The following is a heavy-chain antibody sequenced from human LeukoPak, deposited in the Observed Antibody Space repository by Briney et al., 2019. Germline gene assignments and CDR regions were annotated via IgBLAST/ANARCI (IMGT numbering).Heavy chain of an antibody. Sequence: ETLSLTCTVSGGSISSYYWSWIRQPPGKGLEWIGYIYYSGSTNYNPSLKSRVTISVDTSKNQFSLKLSSVTAADTAVYYWASTYYYDSSGYFVYWGQGTLVTVSS. CDR3: ASTYYYDSSGYFVY. D-gene: IGHD3-22*01. V-gene: IGHV4-59*01. CDR1: GGSISSYY. J-gene: IGHJ4*02. CDR2: IYYSGST.